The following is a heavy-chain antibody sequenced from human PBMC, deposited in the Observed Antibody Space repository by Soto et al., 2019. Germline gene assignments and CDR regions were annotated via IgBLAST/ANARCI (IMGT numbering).Heavy chain of an antibody. D-gene: IGHD3-16*01. Sequence: GGSLRLSCAASGFTFSSYAMSWVRQAPGKGLEWVSAISGSGGSTYYPDSVKGRFTISRDNSKNTLYLQMNSLKAEDTAVYYCAEVPTYYDYIWGSHRDQYYFDYWGQGTLVTVSS. CDR2: ISGSGGST. V-gene: IGHV3-23*01. J-gene: IGHJ4*02. CDR3: AEVPTYYDYIWGSHRDQYYFDY. CDR1: GFTFSSYA.